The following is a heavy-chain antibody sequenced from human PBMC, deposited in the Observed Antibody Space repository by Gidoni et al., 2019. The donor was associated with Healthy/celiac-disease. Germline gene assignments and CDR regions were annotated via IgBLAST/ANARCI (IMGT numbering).Heavy chain of an antibody. CDR3: AKDRAHQLGGATRFDY. CDR2: ISGSGGST. V-gene: IGHV3-23*01. CDR1: GFTFSSYA. Sequence: EVQLLESGGGLVQPGGSLRLSCAASGFTFSSYAMSWVRQAPGKGLEWVSAISGSGGSTYYADSVKGRFTISRDNSKNTLYLQMNSLRAEDTAVYYCAKDRAHQLGGATRFDYWGQGTLVTVSS. J-gene: IGHJ4*02. D-gene: IGHD1-26*01.